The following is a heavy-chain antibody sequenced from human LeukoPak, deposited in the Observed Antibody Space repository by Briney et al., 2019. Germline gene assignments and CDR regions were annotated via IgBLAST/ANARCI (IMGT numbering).Heavy chain of an antibody. J-gene: IGHJ4*02. D-gene: IGHD2-21*02. CDR1: GFTFSSYW. CDR2: IKQDGSEK. V-gene: IGHV3-7*01. Sequence: GGSLRLSCAASGFTFSSYWMSWVRQAPGKGLEWVANIKQDGSEKYYVDSVKSRFTISRDNAKNSLYLQMNSLRAEDTAVYYCASHLRGDCEIDYWGQGTLVTVSS. CDR3: ASHLRGDCEIDY.